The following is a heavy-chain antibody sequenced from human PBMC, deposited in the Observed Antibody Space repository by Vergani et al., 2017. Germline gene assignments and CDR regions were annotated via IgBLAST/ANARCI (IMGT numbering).Heavy chain of an antibody. CDR3: AAQNGQRGYYGSGSYYREDI. V-gene: IGHV5-10-1*01. J-gene: IGHJ3*02. D-gene: IGHD3-10*01. CDR1: GYSFTSYW. Sequence: EVQLVQSGAEVKKPGESLRISCKVSGYSFTSYWISWVRQMPGKGLEWMGRIDPSDSYTNYSPSFQGHVTISADKSISTAYLQWSSLKASDTAMYDCAAQNGQRGYYGSGSYYREDIWGQGTMVTVSS. CDR2: IDPSDSYT.